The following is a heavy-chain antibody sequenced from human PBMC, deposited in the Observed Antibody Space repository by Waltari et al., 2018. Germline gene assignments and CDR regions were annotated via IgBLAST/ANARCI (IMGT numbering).Heavy chain of an antibody. V-gene: IGHV4-59*01. CDR1: GASLTTYY. J-gene: IGHJ6*02. Sequence: QVQLQESGPGLMKPSETLSLSCTVSGASLTTYYWSWIRQPPGKGLEYIGYIHDSGDTNYSPSLRSRVSMSRDTSKNQFSLKVSSVTAADSAVYYCARVHGSESPLSWGTDVWGQGTAVTVSS. CDR3: ARVHGSESPLSWGTDV. CDR2: IHDSGDT.